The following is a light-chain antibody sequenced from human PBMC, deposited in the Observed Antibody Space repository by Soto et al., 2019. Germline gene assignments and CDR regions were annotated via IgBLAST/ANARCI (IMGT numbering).Light chain of an antibody. Sequence: QSVLTQPPSVSAAPGQKVTISCSGSGSNIGNNYVSWYQQFPGTAPRLLIYEDNERPSEIPDRFSGSKSGTSATLGITGLQSGDEADYYCGTWDTTLSATVFGGGTQLTVL. J-gene: IGLJ2*01. CDR1: GSNIGNNY. V-gene: IGLV1-51*02. CDR2: EDN. CDR3: GTWDTTLSATV.